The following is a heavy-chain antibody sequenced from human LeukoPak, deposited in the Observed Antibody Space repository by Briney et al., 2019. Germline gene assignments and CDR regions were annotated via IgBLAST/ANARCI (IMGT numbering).Heavy chain of an antibody. CDR2: MDPKKGNT. CDR3: ARGGSLTGYHAWFDP. D-gene: IGHD3-9*01. J-gene: IGHJ5*02. V-gene: IGHV1-8*01. CDR1: GYTFTNYD. Sequence: ASVEVSCKASGYTFTNYDINWVRQASGQGLEWMGWMDPKKGNTGYAQKFRGRVTLTRNSSINTAYMELSSLTSEDTAVYYCARGGSLTGYHAWFDPWGQGTLVAVSS.